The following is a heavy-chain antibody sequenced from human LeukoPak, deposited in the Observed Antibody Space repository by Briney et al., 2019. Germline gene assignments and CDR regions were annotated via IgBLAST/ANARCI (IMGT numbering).Heavy chain of an antibody. CDR2: IYQTGTT. CDR1: GYSISYGYY. Sequence: SETLSLTCAVSGYSISYGYYWGWIRQPPGKGLEWIAIIYQTGTTYYNPSLKSRVTISLDMSKNQFSLKLTSVTAEETAVYYCARYIMGAIKFDTWGQGTLVIVSS. CDR3: ARYIMGAIKFDT. J-gene: IGHJ5*02. D-gene: IGHD5-12*01. V-gene: IGHV4-38-2*01.